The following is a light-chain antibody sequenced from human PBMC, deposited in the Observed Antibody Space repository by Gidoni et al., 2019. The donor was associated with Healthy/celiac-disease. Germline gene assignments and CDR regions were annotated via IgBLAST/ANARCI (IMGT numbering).Light chain of an antibody. V-gene: IGKV3-20*01. CDR1: QSVSSSY. Sequence: IVLTQSPGTLSLSPGERASLSCRASQSVSSSYLAWYQQKPGQAPRLLIYGASSRATGIPDRFSGSGYGTDFTLTISRLEPEDFAVYYCQQYGSSLITFGQGTRLEIK. CDR3: QQYGSSLIT. CDR2: GAS. J-gene: IGKJ5*01.